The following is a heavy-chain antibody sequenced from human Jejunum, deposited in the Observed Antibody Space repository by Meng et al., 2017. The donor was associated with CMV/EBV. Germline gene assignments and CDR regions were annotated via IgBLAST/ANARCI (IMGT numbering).Heavy chain of an antibody. J-gene: IGHJ4*02. CDR3: ARVGNYGSGSYTSTYYFNY. Sequence: TYAMHWVRQAPGKGLEWVAVISYDASNKSYADSVKGRFTISRDNSKNTLYLQMNSLRAEDTAVYYCARVGNYGSGSYTSTYYFNYWGQGTLVTVSS. D-gene: IGHD3-10*01. CDR1: TYA. CDR2: ISYDASNK. V-gene: IGHV3-30-3*01.